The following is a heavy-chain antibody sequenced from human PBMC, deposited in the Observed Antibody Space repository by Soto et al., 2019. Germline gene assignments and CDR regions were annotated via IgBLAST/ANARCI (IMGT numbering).Heavy chain of an antibody. J-gene: IGHJ5*02. V-gene: IGHV4-31*02. CDR2: FYSSGSI. D-gene: IGHD6-19*01. CDR3: ARMYSSGSGWFHP. CDR1: GSFIGAGGYY. Sequence: SETLSLTCFVSGSFIGAGGYYWSLILHHPGKGLEWIGSFYSSGSIIYNPSLRSRVSISGDMSTNQFSMSLTSVTDADTARYYCARMYSSGSGWFHPWGQGTLVTVSS.